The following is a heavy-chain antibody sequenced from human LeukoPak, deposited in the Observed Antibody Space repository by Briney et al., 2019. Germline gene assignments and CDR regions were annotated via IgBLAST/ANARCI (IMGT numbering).Heavy chain of an antibody. D-gene: IGHD3-10*01. V-gene: IGHV4-31*03. CDR1: GGSISRGGHY. Sequence: PSETLSLTCTVSGGSISRGGHYWSWIRQHPGKGLEWIGYIYYSGSTYYNPSLKSRLMISVDTSKNQFSLRLTSVTAAGTAVYYCARVPLYGSGSYSALDIWGQGTMVTVSS. CDR2: IYYSGST. CDR3: ARVPLYGSGSYSALDI. J-gene: IGHJ3*02.